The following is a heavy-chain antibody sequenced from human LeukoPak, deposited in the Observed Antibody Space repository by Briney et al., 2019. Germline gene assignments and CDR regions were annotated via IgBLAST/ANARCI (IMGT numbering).Heavy chain of an antibody. CDR1: GFTFSSYE. Sequence: PGGSLRLSCAASGFTFSSYEMNWVRQSPGKGLEWVAYINSRGTTIYYADSVKGRFTISRDNAKNSLYLQMNSLRADGSAVYYCARDDPRIAVEVGDYWGQGTLVTVSS. CDR2: INSRGTTI. J-gene: IGHJ4*02. D-gene: IGHD6-19*01. V-gene: IGHV3-48*03. CDR3: ARDDPRIAVEVGDY.